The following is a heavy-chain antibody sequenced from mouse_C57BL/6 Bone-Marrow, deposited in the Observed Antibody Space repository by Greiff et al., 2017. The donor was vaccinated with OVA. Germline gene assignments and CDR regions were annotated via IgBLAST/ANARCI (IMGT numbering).Heavy chain of an antibody. CDR1: GFTFSDYY. V-gene: IGHV5-12*01. J-gene: IGHJ1*03. Sequence: EVKLMESGGGLVQPGGSLKLSCAASGFTFSDYYMYWVRQTPEKRLEWVAYISNGGGSTYYPDTVKGRFTISRDNAKNTLYLQMSRLKSEDTAMYYCARLPSTMVTPWYFDVWGTGTTVTVSS. D-gene: IGHD2-2*01. CDR3: ARLPSTMVTPWYFDV. CDR2: ISNGGGST.